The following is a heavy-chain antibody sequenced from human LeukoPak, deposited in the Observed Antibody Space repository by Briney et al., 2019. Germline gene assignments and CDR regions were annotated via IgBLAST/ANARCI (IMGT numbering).Heavy chain of an antibody. CDR3: ARDFSPTYYDFWSGYYTDY. J-gene: IGHJ4*02. V-gene: IGHV1-18*01. Sequence: ASVKVSCKASGYTFSSYGISWVRPAPGQGLEWMGWISAYNGNTKYAQKYQGRVTMTTDTSTSTAYMELRSLRSDDTAVYYCARDFSPTYYDFWSGYYTDYWGQGTLVTVSS. CDR2: ISAYNGNT. D-gene: IGHD3-3*01. CDR1: GYTFSSYG.